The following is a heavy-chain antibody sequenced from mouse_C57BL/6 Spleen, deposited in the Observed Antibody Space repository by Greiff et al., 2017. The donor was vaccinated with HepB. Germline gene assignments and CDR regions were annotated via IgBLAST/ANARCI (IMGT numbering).Heavy chain of an antibody. V-gene: IGHV5-6*02. J-gene: IGHJ4*01. CDR1: GFTFSSYG. CDR2: ISSGGSYT. CDR3: ARHPNGGNYAMDY. Sequence: EVKLVESGGDLVKPGGSLKLSCAASGFTFSSYGMSWVRQTPDKRLEWVATISSGGSYTYYPDSVKGRFTISRDNAKNTLYLQMSSLKSEDTAMYYCARHPNGGNYAMDYWGQGTSVTVSS.